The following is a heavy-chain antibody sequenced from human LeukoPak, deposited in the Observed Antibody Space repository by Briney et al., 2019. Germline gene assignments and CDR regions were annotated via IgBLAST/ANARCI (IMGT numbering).Heavy chain of an antibody. D-gene: IGHD6-6*01. Sequence: ESGPTLVNPTQTLTLTCTFSGFSLSTSGMCVSWIRQPPGKALEWLARIDWDDDKYYSTSLKTRLTISKDTSKNQVVLTMTNVDPVDTATYYCARITAARLYAFDIWGQGTMVTVSS. V-gene: IGHV2-70*11. J-gene: IGHJ3*02. CDR1: GFSLSTSGMC. CDR3: ARITAARLYAFDI. CDR2: IDWDDDK.